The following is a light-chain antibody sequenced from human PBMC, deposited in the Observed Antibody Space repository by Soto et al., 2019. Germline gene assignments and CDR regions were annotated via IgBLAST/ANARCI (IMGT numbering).Light chain of an antibody. Sequence: QSALTQPPSASGSPGQSVTISCTGTSSDDGGYNYVSWYQQHPGEAPKLMIYEVSKRPSGVPDRFSGSKSGNTASLTVSGLQAEDEADYYCSSYAGSNNLVFGGGTKLTVL. V-gene: IGLV2-8*01. CDR2: EVS. CDR3: SSYAGSNNLV. J-gene: IGLJ2*01. CDR1: SSDDGGYNY.